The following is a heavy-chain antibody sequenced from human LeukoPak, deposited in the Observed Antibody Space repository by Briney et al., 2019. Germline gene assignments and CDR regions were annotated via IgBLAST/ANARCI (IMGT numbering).Heavy chain of an antibody. CDR2: IYYSGST. CDR1: GGSISSGGYY. J-gene: IGHJ5*02. CDR3: ARWGWKDCGGGSCYGYEGNWFDP. Sequence: PSQTLSLTCTVSGGSISSGGYYWSWIRQHPGKGLEWIGYIYYSGSTYYNPSLKSRVTISVDTSKNQFSLKLSSVTAADTAVYYCARWGWKDCGGGSCYGYEGNWFDPWGQGTVIIVSS. D-gene: IGHD2-15*01. V-gene: IGHV4-31*03.